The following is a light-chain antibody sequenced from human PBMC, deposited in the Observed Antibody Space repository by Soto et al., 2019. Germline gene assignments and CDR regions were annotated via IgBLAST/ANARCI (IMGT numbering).Light chain of an antibody. Sequence: EIVLTQSPATLSLSPGERATLSCRASQSVNRYLVWYQQKPGQAPRLLIFGASSRATGIPDRFSGSGSGTDFTLTISRLEPEDFAVYYCQQYNNWPRTFGQGTKVDIK. CDR3: QQYNNWPRT. CDR1: QSVNRY. V-gene: IGKV3-11*01. CDR2: GAS. J-gene: IGKJ1*01.